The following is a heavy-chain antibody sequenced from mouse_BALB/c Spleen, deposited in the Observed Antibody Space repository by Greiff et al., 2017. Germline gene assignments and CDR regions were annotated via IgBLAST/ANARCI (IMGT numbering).Heavy chain of an antibody. CDR3: ARKGNYYAMDY. V-gene: IGHV14-3*02. J-gene: IGHJ4*01. D-gene: IGHD2-1*01. Sequence: EVKVVESGAELVKPGASVKLSCTASGFNIKDTYMHWVKQRPEQGLEWIGRIDPANGNTKYDPKFQGKATITADTSSNTAYLQLSSLTSEDTAVYYCARKGNYYAMDYWGQGTSVTVSS. CDR1: GFNIKDTY. CDR2: IDPANGNT.